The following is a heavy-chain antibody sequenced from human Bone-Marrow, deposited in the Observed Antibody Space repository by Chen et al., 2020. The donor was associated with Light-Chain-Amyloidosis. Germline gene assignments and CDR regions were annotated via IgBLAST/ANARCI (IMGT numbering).Heavy chain of an antibody. Sequence: EVQLEQSGPEVKKPGESLKISCKGSGYTFPNYWIGWVRQMPGKGLEWMGVIYPDDSDARYRPSFEGQVTISADKSITTAYLQWRSLKASDTAMYYCARRGDGDNFDYWGQGTLVTVSS. CDR1: GYTFPNYW. CDR2: IYPDDSDA. V-gene: IGHV5-51*01. J-gene: IGHJ4*02. D-gene: IGHD3-10*01. CDR3: ARRGDGDNFDY.